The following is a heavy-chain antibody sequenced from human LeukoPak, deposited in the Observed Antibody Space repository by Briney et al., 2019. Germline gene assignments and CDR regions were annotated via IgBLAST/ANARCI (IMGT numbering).Heavy chain of an antibody. CDR2: IYYSGST. CDR3: ARDYCSSTSCYAHRYYYGMDV. Sequence: SETLSLTCTVSGGSISSGGYYWSWIRQHPGKGLEWIGYIYYSGSTYYNPSLKSRVTISVDTSKNQFSLKLSSVTAADTAVYYCARDYCSSTSCYAHRYYYGMDVWGQGTTATVSS. D-gene: IGHD2-2*01. CDR1: GGSISSGGYY. V-gene: IGHV4-31*03. J-gene: IGHJ6*02.